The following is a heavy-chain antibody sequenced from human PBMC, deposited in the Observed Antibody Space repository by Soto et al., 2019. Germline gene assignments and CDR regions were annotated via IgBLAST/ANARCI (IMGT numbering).Heavy chain of an antibody. CDR3: AKDRGTGDYGVNAVDI. D-gene: IGHD7-27*01. Sequence: EVQLLESGGGLVQPGGSLRLSCAASGFTFSVLAMSWVRQAPGKGLELVSTISGRGENTYYADSVKGRFTISRDNSKNTLNLQMNSLRGEDTAVYYCAKDRGTGDYGVNAVDIWGQGTMVTVAS. CDR2: ISGRGENT. V-gene: IGHV3-23*01. J-gene: IGHJ3*02. CDR1: GFTFSVLA.